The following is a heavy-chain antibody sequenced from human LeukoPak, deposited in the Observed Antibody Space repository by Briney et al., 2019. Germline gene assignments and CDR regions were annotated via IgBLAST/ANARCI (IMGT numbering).Heavy chain of an antibody. CDR3: AKAEYSSPFALDY. J-gene: IGHJ4*02. Sequence: PGGSLRLSCAASGFTFSSYGMHWVRQAPGKGLEWVVVISYDGSNKYYADSVKGRFTISRDNSKNTLYLQMNSLRAEDTAVYYCAKAEYSSPFALDYWGQGTLVTVSS. D-gene: IGHD6-6*01. CDR1: GFTFSSYG. V-gene: IGHV3-30*18. CDR2: ISYDGSNK.